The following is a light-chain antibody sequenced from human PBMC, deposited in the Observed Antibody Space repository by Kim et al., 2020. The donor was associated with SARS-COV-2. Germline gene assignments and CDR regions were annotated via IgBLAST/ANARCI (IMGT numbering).Light chain of an antibody. CDR2: GAS. V-gene: IGKV3-15*01. Sequence: VSSGETATLSCRASQSVDSGLAWYQQKPGQAPRLLIYGASSRDTGIPARFSGSGSGTEFTLNINSLQSEDSGVYYCQQYSKWPLTFGGGTKVDIK. J-gene: IGKJ4*01. CDR3: QQYSKWPLT. CDR1: QSVDSG.